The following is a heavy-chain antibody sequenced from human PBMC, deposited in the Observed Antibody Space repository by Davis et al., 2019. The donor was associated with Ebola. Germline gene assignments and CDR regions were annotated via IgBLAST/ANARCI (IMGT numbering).Heavy chain of an antibody. J-gene: IGHJ4*02. V-gene: IGHV3-7*01. CDR3: ARGAAADY. Sequence: ETLSLTCTVSGGSIRSYYWSWIRQPPGKGLEWVANIKQDGSEKYYVDSVKGRFTISRDNAKNSLYLQMNSLRAEDTAVYYCARGAAADYWGQGTLVTVSS. CDR2: IKQDGSEK. CDR1: GGSIRSYY. D-gene: IGHD6-13*01.